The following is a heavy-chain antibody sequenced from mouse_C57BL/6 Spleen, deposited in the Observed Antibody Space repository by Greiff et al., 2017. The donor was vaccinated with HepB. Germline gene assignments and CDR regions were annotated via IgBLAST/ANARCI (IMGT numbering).Heavy chain of an antibody. J-gene: IGHJ2*01. CDR1: GYTFTSYG. CDR3: AREPRHFDY. Sequence: VKLMESGAELARPGASVKLSCKASGYTFTSYGISWVKQRTGQGLEWIGEIYPRSGNIYYNEKFKGKATLTADKSSSTAYMELRSLASEDSAVYYCAREPRHFDYWGQGTTLTVSS. V-gene: IGHV1-81*01. CDR2: IYPRSGNI.